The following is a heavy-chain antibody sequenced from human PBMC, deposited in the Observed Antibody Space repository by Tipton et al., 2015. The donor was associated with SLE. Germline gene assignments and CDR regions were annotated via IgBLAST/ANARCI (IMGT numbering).Heavy chain of an antibody. CDR2: INHSGST. J-gene: IGHJ6*03. V-gene: IGHV4-34*01. CDR3: AREPVYYYYYMDV. CDR1: GSFLTDHFY. Sequence: TLSLTCTVYGSFLTDHFYWVWIRQTPGKGLEWIGEINHSGSTNYNPSLKSRVTISVDTSKNQFSLKLSSVTAADTAVYYCAREPVYYYYYMDVWGKGTTVTVSS.